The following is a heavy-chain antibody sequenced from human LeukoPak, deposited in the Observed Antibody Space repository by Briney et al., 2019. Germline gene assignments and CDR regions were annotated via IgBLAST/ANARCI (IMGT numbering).Heavy chain of an antibody. D-gene: IGHD1-26*01. V-gene: IGHV4-59*01. CDR1: GGSFSGYY. CDR2: IYYSGST. Sequence: PSETLSLTCAVYGGSFSGYYWSWIRQPPGKGLEWIGYIYYSGSTNYNPSLKSRVTISVDTSKNQFSLKLSSVTAADTAVYYCARVGGSGSYFSSWFDPWGQGTLVTVSS. CDR3: ARVGGSGSYFSSWFDP. J-gene: IGHJ5*02.